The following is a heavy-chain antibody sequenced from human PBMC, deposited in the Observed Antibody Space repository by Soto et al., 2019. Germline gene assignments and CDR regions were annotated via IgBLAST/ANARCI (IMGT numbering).Heavy chain of an antibody. J-gene: IGHJ5*02. CDR2: IYYSGST. V-gene: IGHV4-39*01. CDR3: ARSVVAATRWFDH. CDR1: GGSISSSSYY. D-gene: IGHD2-15*01. Sequence: SETLSLTCTVSGGSISSSSYYWGWIRQPPGKGLEWIGSIYYSGSTYYNPSLKSRVTISVDTSKNQFSLKLSSVTAADTAVYYCARSVVAATRWFDHWGQGTLVTVSS.